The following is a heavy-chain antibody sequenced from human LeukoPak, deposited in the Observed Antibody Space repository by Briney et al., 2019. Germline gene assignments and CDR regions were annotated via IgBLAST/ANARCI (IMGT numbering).Heavy chain of an antibody. CDR3: ARDKHKDIVVVPAAPYYYYGMDV. V-gene: IGHV3-7*01. CDR1: GFTFSSYW. CDR2: IKQDGSEK. Sequence: GSLRLSCTASGFTFSSYWMSWVRQAPGKGLEWVANIKQDGSEKYSVDSVKGRFTISRDNAKNSLYLQMNSLRAEDTAVYYCARDKHKDIVVVPAAPYYYYGMDVWGHGTTVTVSS. J-gene: IGHJ6*02. D-gene: IGHD2-2*01.